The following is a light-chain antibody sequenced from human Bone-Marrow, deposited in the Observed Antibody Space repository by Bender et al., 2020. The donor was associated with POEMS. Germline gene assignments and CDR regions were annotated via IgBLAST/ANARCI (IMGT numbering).Light chain of an antibody. J-gene: IGLJ3*02. CDR2: ASV. CDR3: KSFESSLSGSV. V-gene: IGLV1-40*01. Sequence: QSVLTQPPSVSGAPGQRVTISCAGSSSNLGANFDVSWYQHRPGTAPQLLISASVNRPSGVPERFSASKTDTSASLAITGLQAEDEGADYCKSFESSLSGSVFGGGTKLTVL. CDR1: SSNLGANFD.